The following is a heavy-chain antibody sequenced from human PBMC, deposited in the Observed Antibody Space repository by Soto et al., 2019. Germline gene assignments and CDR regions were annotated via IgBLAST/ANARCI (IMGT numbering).Heavy chain of an antibody. CDR3: TTDTRVVTAVSDY. D-gene: IGHD2-21*02. V-gene: IGHV3-15*07. CDR2: IKSKTDGGTT. CDR1: GFTFSNAW. Sequence: GGSLRLSCAASGFTFSNAWMNWVRQAPGKGLEWVGRIKSKTDGGTTDYAAPVKGRFTISRDDSKNTLYLQMNSLKTEDTAAYYCTTDTRVVTAVSDYWGQGTLVTVSS. J-gene: IGHJ4*02.